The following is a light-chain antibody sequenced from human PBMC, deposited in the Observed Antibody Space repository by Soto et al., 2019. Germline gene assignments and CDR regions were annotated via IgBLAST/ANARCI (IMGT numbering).Light chain of an antibody. CDR1: QSLTSY. J-gene: IGKJ4*01. CDR2: GAS. CDR3: QRYGSSPLS. V-gene: IGKV3-20*01. Sequence: IVLRKAPYPVVVCPGERATLSCRASQSLTSYLAWYQQKPGQAPRLLIFGASNRATGIPDRFSGSGSGTDFTLTISRLEPEDLAVYYCQRYGSSPLSFGGGTKVDIK.